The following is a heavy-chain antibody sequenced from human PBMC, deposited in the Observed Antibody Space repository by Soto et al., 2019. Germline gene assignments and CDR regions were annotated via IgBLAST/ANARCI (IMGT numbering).Heavy chain of an antibody. V-gene: IGHV1-18*01. Sequence: QVQLVQSGAEVKKPGASVKVSCKASGYTFTSYGISWVRQAPGQGLEWMGWISAYNGNTNYAQQVKGRVTMTTDTATSTAYVEPGRLSSNETAVYFCAWRASPMDFGGQGTTVSVSS. CDR2: ISAYNGNT. D-gene: IGHD1-26*01. CDR3: AWRASPMDF. CDR1: GYTFTSYG. J-gene: IGHJ6*02.